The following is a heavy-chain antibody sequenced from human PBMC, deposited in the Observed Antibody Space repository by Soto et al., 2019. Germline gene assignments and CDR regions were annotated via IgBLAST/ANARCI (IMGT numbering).Heavy chain of an antibody. CDR1: GFTFDDYA. CDR3: AKGLITGTTGARWYFDL. Sequence: EVQLVESGGGLVQPGRSLRLSCAASGFTFDDYAMHWVRQAPGKGLEWVPGISWNSGSIGYADSVKGRFTISRDNAKNSLYLQMNSLRAEDTALYYCAKGLITGTTGARWYFDLWGRGTLVTVSS. V-gene: IGHV3-9*01. CDR2: ISWNSGSI. J-gene: IGHJ2*01. D-gene: IGHD1-7*01.